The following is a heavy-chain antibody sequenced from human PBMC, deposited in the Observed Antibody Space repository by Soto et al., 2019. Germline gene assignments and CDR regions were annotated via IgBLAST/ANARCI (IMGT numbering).Heavy chain of an antibody. V-gene: IGHV3-66*01. CDR1: GLTVSNNY. CDR3: VSRGY. CDR2: IDSGGGT. D-gene: IGHD3-10*01. J-gene: IGHJ4*02. Sequence: DVAMVESGGGLVQPGGSLRLSCVVSGLTVSNNYINWARQAPGKGLEWVSVIDSGGGTYYADSVKDRFTISRDNSKNTLYLQMNSLRAEDTAVSYCVSRGYWGQGTLVTVSS.